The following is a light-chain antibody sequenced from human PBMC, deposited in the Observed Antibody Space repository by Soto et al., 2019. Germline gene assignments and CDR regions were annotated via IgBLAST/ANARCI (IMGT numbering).Light chain of an antibody. V-gene: IGKV2-30*01. CDR3: MQGTLWPPFT. CDR2: KVS. CDR1: QSLAYIDGNTY. J-gene: IGKJ2*01. Sequence: DVVMTQSPLSLPVTLGQPASISCRSSQSLAYIDGNTYLNWFQQRPGQSPRRLIYKVSNRDSGVPDRFSGSGSGTDFTLKISRVEAEDVGVYYCMQGTLWPPFTFRQGTKLEIK.